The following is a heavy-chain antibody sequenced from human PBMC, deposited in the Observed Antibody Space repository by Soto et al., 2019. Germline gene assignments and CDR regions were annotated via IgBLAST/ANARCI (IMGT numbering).Heavy chain of an antibody. J-gene: IGHJ4*02. CDR2: VSGTGGSA. V-gene: IGHV3-23*01. CDR1: GVTFSSYA. CDR3: ARGSAYSDYDFEY. Sequence: EVQLLESGGGLVRPGGSLRLSCAASGVTFSSYAMTWVRQAPGKGLEWVSGVSGTGGSAYYADSVKGRFTISRDKSENTLYLHMNSLRAEDTAVYYCARGSAYSDYDFEYWGQGTLVTVSS. D-gene: IGHD4-17*01.